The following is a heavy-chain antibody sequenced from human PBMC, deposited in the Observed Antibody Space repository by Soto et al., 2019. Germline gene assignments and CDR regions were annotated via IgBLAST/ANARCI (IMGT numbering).Heavy chain of an antibody. D-gene: IGHD6-19*01. V-gene: IGHV4-4*02. CDR3: ARDPDSSGRPRGYYGMDV. CDR1: GGSISSGNW. CDR2: IYHSGNT. J-gene: IGHJ6*02. Sequence: SETLSLTCAVSGGSISSGNWWTWVRQPPGKGLEWIGQIYHSGNTDYNPSLKSRVTISVDKSKNQVSLKLSSVTAADTAVYYCARDPDSSGRPRGYYGMDVWGQGTTVTVSS.